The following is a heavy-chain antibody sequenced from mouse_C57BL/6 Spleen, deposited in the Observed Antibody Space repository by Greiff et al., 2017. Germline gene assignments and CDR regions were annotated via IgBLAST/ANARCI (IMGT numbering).Heavy chain of an antibody. CDR2: ISSGSSTI. Sequence: EVKVEESGGGLVKPGGSLKLSCAASGFTFSDYGMHWVRQAPEKGLEWVAYISSGSSTIYYADRVKGRFTITRDNAKNTLFLQMTSLRSEDTAMYCCARKTTSAMDYWGQGTSVTVSS. D-gene: IGHD1-1*01. CDR1: GFTFSDYG. CDR3: ARKTTSAMDY. V-gene: IGHV5-17*01. J-gene: IGHJ4*01.